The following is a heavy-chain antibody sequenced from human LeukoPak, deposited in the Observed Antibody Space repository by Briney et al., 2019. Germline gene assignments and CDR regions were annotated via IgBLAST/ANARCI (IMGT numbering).Heavy chain of an antibody. CDR1: GGSISSYY. CDR2: IQSSGST. J-gene: IGHJ5*02. D-gene: IGHD3-3*01. CDR3: ARDVFGVTLGRFDP. V-gene: IGHV4-59*01. Sequence: SETLSLTCTVSGGSISSYYRSWIRQPPGKGLEWIGYIQSSGSTNYNPSLKSRVTISVDTSKNQFSLKLTSVTAADTAVYYCARDVFGVTLGRFDPWGQGTLVTVSS.